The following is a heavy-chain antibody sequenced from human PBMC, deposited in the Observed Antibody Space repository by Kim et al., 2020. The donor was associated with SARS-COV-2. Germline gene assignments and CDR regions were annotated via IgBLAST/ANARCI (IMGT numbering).Heavy chain of an antibody. CDR2: ISYDGSNK. Sequence: GGSLRLSCAASGFTFSSYGMHWVRQAPGKGLEWVAVISYDGSNKYYADSVKGRFTISRDNSKNTLYLQMNSLRAEDTAVYYCAKDRGGLLYYYYGMDVWGQGTTVTVSS. J-gene: IGHJ6*02. CDR3: AKDRGGLLYYYYGMDV. D-gene: IGHD3-10*01. CDR1: GFTFSSYG. V-gene: IGHV3-30*18.